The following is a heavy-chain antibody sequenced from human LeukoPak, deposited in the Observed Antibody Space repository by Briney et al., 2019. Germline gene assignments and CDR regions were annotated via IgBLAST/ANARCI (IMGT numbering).Heavy chain of an antibody. CDR2: ISGSGGNT. J-gene: IGHJ4*02. Sequence: GGSLRLSCAASGFTFSNYAMTWVRQAPGKGLEWVSVISGSGGNTYYADSVKGQFTISRDNSKNTLYLQMNSLRAEDTAVYYCANGNNGDYVRLDYWGQGTLVTVSS. D-gene: IGHD4-17*01. CDR3: ANGNNGDYVRLDY. V-gene: IGHV3-23*01. CDR1: GFTFSNYA.